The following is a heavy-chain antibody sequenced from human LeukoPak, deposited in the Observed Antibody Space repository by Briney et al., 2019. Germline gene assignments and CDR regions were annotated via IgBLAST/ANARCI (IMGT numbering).Heavy chain of an antibody. Sequence: GGSLRLSCAASGFTFSTYAMSWVRQAPGKGLEWVSAISGSGGSTYYADSVKGRFTISRDNSKNTLYLQMNSLRTEDTAVYYCAKEGGYQVITRYYFMDVWGKGTTVTDS. CDR3: AKEGGYQVITRYYFMDV. CDR2: ISGSGGST. CDR1: GFTFSTYA. V-gene: IGHV3-23*01. D-gene: IGHD2-2*01. J-gene: IGHJ6*03.